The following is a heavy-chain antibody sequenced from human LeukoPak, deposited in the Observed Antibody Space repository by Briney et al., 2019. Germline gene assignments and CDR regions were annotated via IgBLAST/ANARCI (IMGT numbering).Heavy chain of an antibody. Sequence: ASVKVSCKASGYTFTSYYMHWVGQAPGQGLEWMGIINPSGGSTSYAQKFQGRVTMTRDMSTSTVYMELSSLRSEDTAVYYCARLGIAVAGPDYWGQGTLVTVSS. J-gene: IGHJ4*02. V-gene: IGHV1-46*01. CDR1: GYTFTSYY. CDR3: ARLGIAVAGPDY. D-gene: IGHD6-19*01. CDR2: INPSGGST.